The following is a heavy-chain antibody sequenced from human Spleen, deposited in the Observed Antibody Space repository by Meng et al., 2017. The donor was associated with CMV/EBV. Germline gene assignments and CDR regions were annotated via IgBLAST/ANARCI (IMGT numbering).Heavy chain of an antibody. CDR3: ARQGDSGWYTVDY. V-gene: IGHV5-51*01. J-gene: IGHJ4*02. CDR2: IYPGDSDT. D-gene: IGHD6-19*01. Sequence: GGSLKISCKGSGYIFTSYWIGWVRQMPGKGLEWMGIIYPGDSDTRYSPSFQGQVTISADKSINTAYLQWSGLKASDSAMYFCARQGDSGWYTVDYWGQGTTVTVSS. CDR1: GYIFTSYW.